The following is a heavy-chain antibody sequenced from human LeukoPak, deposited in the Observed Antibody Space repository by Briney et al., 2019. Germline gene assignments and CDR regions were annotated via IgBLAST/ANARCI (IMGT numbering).Heavy chain of an antibody. J-gene: IGHJ4*02. Sequence: SETLSLTCTVSGDSISSGSYYWSWIRQPAGKGLEWIGRIYTSGSTNYNPSLKSRVTISVDTSKNQFSLKLSSVTAADTAVYYCAREMVVTAINSFGSWGQGTLVTVSS. CDR3: AREMVVTAINSFGS. CDR2: IYTSGST. D-gene: IGHD2-21*02. V-gene: IGHV4-61*02. CDR1: GDSISSGSYY.